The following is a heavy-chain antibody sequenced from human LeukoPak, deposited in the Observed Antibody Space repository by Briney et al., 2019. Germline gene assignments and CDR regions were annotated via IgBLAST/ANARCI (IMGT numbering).Heavy chain of an antibody. CDR3: ARGGSYGPKPFDY. CDR2: INPNSGGT. Sequence: ASVKVSCKASGYTFTGYYMHRVRQAPGQGLEWMGWINPNSGGTNYAQKFQGRVTMTRDTSISTAYMELSRLRSDDTAVYYCARGGSYGPKPFDYWGQGTLVTVSS. J-gene: IGHJ4*02. V-gene: IGHV1-2*02. CDR1: GYTFTGYY. D-gene: IGHD5-18*01.